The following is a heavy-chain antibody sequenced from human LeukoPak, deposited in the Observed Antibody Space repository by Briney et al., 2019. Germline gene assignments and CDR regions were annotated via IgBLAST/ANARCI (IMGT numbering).Heavy chain of an antibody. J-gene: IGHJ4*02. V-gene: IGHV4-59*01. CDR2: IYYSGTT. CDR3: ARDRGSAGGFDY. CDR1: GGSISPYY. D-gene: IGHD2-15*01. Sequence: SETLSLTCSVSGGSISPYYRSWIRQPPGKGLEWIGYIYYSGTTNYNPSLKSRVTISVDTSKNQFSLKLSSVTAAGTAVYYCARDRGSAGGFDYWGQGTLVTVSS.